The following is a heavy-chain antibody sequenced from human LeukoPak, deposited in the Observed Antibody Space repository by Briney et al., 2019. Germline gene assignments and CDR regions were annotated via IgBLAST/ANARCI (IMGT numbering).Heavy chain of an antibody. V-gene: IGHV4-4*07. D-gene: IGHD2-15*01. CDR3: ARVFRYCSGGSCYSEDAFDI. CDR1: GGSISSYY. J-gene: IGHJ3*02. CDR2: IYTRGST. Sequence: SETLSLTCTVRGGSISSYYGSWIRQPAGKGREWIWRIYTRGSTNYTPSLTSRVTLSVDTSKHQFSLKLSSITAADTAVYYCARVFRYCSGGSCYSEDAFDIWGQGTTVTVSS.